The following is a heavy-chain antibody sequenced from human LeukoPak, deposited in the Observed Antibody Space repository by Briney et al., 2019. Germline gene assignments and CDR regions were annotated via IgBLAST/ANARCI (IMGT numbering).Heavy chain of an antibody. CDR2: ISSSGSTI. D-gene: IGHD6-13*01. CDR3: ARDPSIAAVKYYYYMDV. J-gene: IGHJ6*03. Sequence: GGSLRLSCAASGFTFSSYEMNWVRQAPGKGLEWVSYISSSGSTIYYADSVKGRFTISRDNAKNSLYLQMNSLRAEDTAVYYCARDPSIAAVKYYYYMDVWGKGTTVTISS. CDR1: GFTFSSYE. V-gene: IGHV3-48*03.